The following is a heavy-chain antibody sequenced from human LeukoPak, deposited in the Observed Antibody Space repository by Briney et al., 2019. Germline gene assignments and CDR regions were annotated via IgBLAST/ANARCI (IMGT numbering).Heavy chain of an antibody. D-gene: IGHD4-17*01. CDR1: GVSLSGYY. CDR3: ARGIYGVYYFDY. CDR2: INHSGAT. Sequence: SETLSLTCAVYGVSLSGYYWSWIRQPPGKGLEWIGEINHSGATNYHPSLKSRVTIAVDTSKNRFFLRLSSVTAADTAMYSCARGIYGVYYFDYWGQGALVTVSS. J-gene: IGHJ4*02. V-gene: IGHV4-34*01.